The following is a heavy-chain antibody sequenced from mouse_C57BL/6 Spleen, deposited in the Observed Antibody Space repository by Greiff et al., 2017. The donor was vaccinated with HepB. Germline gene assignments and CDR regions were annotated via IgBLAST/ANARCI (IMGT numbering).Heavy chain of an antibody. CDR1: GYTFTSYG. CDR3: ARGYGNYGWYFDV. Sequence: VQLQQSGAELARPGASVKLSCKASGYTFTSYGISWVKQRTGQGLEWTGEIYPRSGNTYYNEKFKGKATLTADKSSSTAYMELRSLTSEDSAVYFCARGYGNYGWYFDVWGTGTTVTVSS. V-gene: IGHV1-81*01. CDR2: IYPRSGNT. J-gene: IGHJ1*03. D-gene: IGHD2-10*02.